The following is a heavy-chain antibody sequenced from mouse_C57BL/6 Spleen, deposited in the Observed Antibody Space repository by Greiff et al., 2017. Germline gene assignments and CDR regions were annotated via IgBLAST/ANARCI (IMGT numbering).Heavy chain of an antibody. J-gene: IGHJ2*01. D-gene: IGHD1-1*02. V-gene: IGHV1-69*01. Sequence: VQLQQSGAELVMPGASVKLSCKASGYTFTSYWMHWVKQRPGQGLEWIGEIDPSDSYTNYNQKFKGKSTLTVDKSSSTAYMQLSSLTSEDSAVYYCARWGVAWGQGTTLTVSS. CDR1: GYTFTSYW. CDR3: ARWGVA. CDR2: IDPSDSYT.